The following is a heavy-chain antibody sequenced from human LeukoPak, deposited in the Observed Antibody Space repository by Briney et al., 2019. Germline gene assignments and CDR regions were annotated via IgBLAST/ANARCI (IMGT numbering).Heavy chain of an antibody. CDR2: TYSSGRT. CDR1: GGSTSSNY. V-gene: IGHV4-59*01. Sequence: KPSETLSLTCIVSGGSTSSNYWSWIRQPPGKGLEWIGNTYSSGRTNYNPSLKSRVTISVDTSKSQFSLKLSSVTAADTAVYYCARDGGETRFDYWGQGTLVTVSS. D-gene: IGHD3-16*01. CDR3: ARDGGETRFDY. J-gene: IGHJ4*02.